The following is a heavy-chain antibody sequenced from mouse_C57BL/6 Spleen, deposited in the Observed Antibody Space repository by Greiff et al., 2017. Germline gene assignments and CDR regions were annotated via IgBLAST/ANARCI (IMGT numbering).Heavy chain of an antibody. CDR1: GYTFTSYW. CDR3: ARTYYYGSSYEYFDV. V-gene: IGHV1-69*01. Sequence: QVQLKQPGAELVMPGASVKLSCKASGYTFTSYWMHWVKQRPGQGLEWIGEIDPSDSYTNYNQKFKGKSTLTVDKSSSTAYMQLSSLTSEDSAVYYCARTYYYGSSYEYFDVWGTGTTVTVSS. J-gene: IGHJ1*03. CDR2: IDPSDSYT. D-gene: IGHD1-1*01.